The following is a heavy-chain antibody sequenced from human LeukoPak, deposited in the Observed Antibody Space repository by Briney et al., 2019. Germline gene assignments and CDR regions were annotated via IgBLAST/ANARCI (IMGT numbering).Heavy chain of an antibody. D-gene: IGHD3-22*01. Sequence: TSETLSLTCTVSGGSISSSSYYWSWIRQPPGKGLEWIGNIYYSGSTNYNPSLKSRVTISVDTSKNQFSLKLSSVTAADTAVYYCTRGSIAYYYMDVWGKGTTVTISS. CDR2: IYYSGST. J-gene: IGHJ6*03. CDR1: GGSISSSSYY. CDR3: TRGSIAYYYMDV. V-gene: IGHV4-61*01.